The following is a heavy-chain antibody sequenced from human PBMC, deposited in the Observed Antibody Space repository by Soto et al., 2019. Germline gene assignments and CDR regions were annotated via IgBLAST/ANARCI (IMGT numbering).Heavy chain of an antibody. J-gene: IGHJ6*02. CDR2: ISAYDDNT. CDR3: ARGYCSSTSCYVDYYYYGMDA. V-gene: IGHV1-18*01. D-gene: IGHD2-2*01. Sequence: ASVKVSCKASGYTFTSYGVSWVRQAPGQGLEWMGWISAYDDNTNYAQKLQGRVTLTTDTSTSTAYMELRSLRSEDTAVYYCARGYCSSTSCYVDYYYYGMDAWGQGTTVTVSS. CDR1: GYTFTSYG.